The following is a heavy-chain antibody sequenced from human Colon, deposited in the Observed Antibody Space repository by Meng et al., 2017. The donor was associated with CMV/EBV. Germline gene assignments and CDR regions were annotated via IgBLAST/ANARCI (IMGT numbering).Heavy chain of an antibody. CDR1: GDSTSSSIYY. CDR2: VFHTGSS. D-gene: IGHD5-12*01. Sequence: SETLSLTCTVSGDSTSSSIYYWGWVRQPPGKGLEWIGTVFHTGSSFYNESLSGRASISIDTSRNQFSLSLKSVTAADTGVYFCARVKWQRFVDFWGQGMLVIVSS. J-gene: IGHJ4*02. V-gene: IGHV4-39*07. CDR3: ARVKWQRFVDF.